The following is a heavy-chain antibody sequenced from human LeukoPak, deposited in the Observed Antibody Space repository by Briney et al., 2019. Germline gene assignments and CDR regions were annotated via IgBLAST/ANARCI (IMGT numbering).Heavy chain of an antibody. Sequence: GGSLRLSCVGSAFTFSSSWMNWVRQAPGKGLEWVANINEDGSKKSYVDSVKGRFTISRDNAKNTLFLQMSSLRAADTALYYCDYRGEWGQGILVTVSS. D-gene: IGHD3-10*01. V-gene: IGHV3-7*05. CDR2: INEDGSKK. J-gene: IGHJ4*02. CDR3: DYRGE. CDR1: AFTFSSSW.